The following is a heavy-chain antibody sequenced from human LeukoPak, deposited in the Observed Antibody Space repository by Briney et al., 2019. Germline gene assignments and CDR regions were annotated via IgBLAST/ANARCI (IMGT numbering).Heavy chain of an antibody. CDR3: ARDRYNFDSSAYCSGFGY. J-gene: IGHJ4*02. D-gene: IGHD3-22*01. Sequence: GGSLRLSCEASGFGFSSYGMNWVRQAPDKGLEWVSSISTGSSFIYYADSVKGRFTISRDNAKNLLYLQMNSLRAEDTAVYYCARDRYNFDSSAYCSGFGYWGQGILVTVSS. V-gene: IGHV3-21*01. CDR2: ISTGSSFI. CDR1: GFGFSSYG.